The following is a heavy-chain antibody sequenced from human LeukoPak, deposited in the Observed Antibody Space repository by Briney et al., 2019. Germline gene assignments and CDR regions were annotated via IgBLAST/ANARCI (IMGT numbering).Heavy chain of an antibody. Sequence: ASVKVSCKASGYTFTSYDINWVRQATGQGLEWMGWMNPNSGNTGYAQKFQGSVTMTRNTSISTAYMELSSLRSEDTAVYYCARAQGGFGELSYYFDYWGQGTLVTVSS. CDR1: GYTFTSYD. D-gene: IGHD3-10*01. V-gene: IGHV1-8*01. J-gene: IGHJ4*02. CDR2: MNPNSGNT. CDR3: ARAQGGFGELSYYFDY.